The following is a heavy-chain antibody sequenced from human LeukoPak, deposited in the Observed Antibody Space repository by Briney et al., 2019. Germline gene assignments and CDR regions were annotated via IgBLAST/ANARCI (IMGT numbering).Heavy chain of an antibody. J-gene: IGHJ5*02. CDR1: GGSISSYY. CDR3: ASEGFGEFFGNWFYP. V-gene: IGHV4-4*07. CDR2: TYTSEST. Sequence: SETLSLTCTVSGGSISSYYWSWIRQPAGKGLEWIGRTYTSESTNANPSLKRRVIMSVDTSKNQFSLKLSSVTAANTAVYYCASEGFGEFFGNWFYPWGQGTLVTVSS. D-gene: IGHD3-10*01.